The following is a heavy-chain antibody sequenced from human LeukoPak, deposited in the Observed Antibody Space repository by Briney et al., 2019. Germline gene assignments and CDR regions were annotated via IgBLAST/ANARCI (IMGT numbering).Heavy chain of an antibody. Sequence: GESLKISCKGSGYSFTSYWIGWVRQMPGKGLEWIGIIYPGGSDTRYSPSFQGQVTISADKSISTAYLQWSSLKASDTAMYYCARTYCSSTSCGGMDVWGKGTTVTVSS. CDR3: ARTYCSSTSCGGMDV. V-gene: IGHV5-51*01. CDR2: IYPGGSDT. CDR1: GYSFTSYW. J-gene: IGHJ6*04. D-gene: IGHD2-2*01.